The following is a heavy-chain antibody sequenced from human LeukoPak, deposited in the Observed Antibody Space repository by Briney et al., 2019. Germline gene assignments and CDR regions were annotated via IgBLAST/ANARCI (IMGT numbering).Heavy chain of an antibody. CDR3: ATEPGYCSGGRCYGGWFDP. CDR2: INHSGST. D-gene: IGHD2-15*01. J-gene: IGHJ5*02. CDR1: GGSFTGYY. Sequence: SETLSLTCAVSGGSFTGYYWSWIRQPPGMGLEWIGEINHSGSTIYNPSLKSRVTTLLDTSKNQFSLKLTSVTAADTAVYFCATEPGYCSGGRCYGGWFDPWGQGTLVTVSS. V-gene: IGHV4-34*01.